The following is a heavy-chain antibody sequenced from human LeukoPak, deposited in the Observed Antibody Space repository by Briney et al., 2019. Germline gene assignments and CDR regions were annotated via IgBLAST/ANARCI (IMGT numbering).Heavy chain of an antibody. CDR1: GFTFSSHS. CDR3: ARLDRYYFDSSGYTYYYYMDV. V-gene: IGHV3-48*01. CDR2: ISGGSDTI. Sequence: GGSLRLSCEASGFTFSSHSMNWVRQAPGKGLEWVSYISGGSDTIYYADSVKGRFTISRDNAENSMYLQMSSLRAEDTAVYYCARLDRYYFDSSGYTYYYYMDVWGKGTTVTVSS. D-gene: IGHD3-22*01. J-gene: IGHJ6*03.